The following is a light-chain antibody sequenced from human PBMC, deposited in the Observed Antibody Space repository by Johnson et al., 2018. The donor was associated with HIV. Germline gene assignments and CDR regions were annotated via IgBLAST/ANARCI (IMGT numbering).Light chain of an antibody. J-gene: IGLJ1*01. V-gene: IGLV1-51*02. Sequence: QPPSVSAAPGQTVNISCSGNVSNIESYFVSWYQQLPGAAPTLLIYEDNKRPSGIPDRFSGSKSGTSATLGITGLQTGDEADYYCGTWGGVFGTGAKVTVL. CDR2: EDN. CDR3: GTWGGV. CDR1: VSNIESYF.